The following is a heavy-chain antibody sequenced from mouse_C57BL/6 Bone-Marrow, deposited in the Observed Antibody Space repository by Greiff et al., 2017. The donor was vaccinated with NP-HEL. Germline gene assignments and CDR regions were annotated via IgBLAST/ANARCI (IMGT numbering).Heavy chain of an antibody. CDR2: IRLKSDNYAT. Sequence: EVKVEESGGGLVQPGGSMKLSCVASGFTFSNYWMNWVRQSPEKGLEWVAQIRLKSDNYATHYAESVKGRFTISRDDSKSSVYLQMNNLRAEDTGIYYCTDLGNYGNFYWYFDVWGTGTTVTVSS. D-gene: IGHD2-1*01. CDR1: GFTFSNYW. CDR3: TDLGNYGNFYWYFDV. J-gene: IGHJ1*03. V-gene: IGHV6-3*01.